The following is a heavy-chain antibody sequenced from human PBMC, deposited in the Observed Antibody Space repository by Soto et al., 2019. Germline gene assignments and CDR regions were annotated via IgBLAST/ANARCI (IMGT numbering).Heavy chain of an antibody. V-gene: IGHV3-23*01. CDR1: GFTFNNYA. Sequence: EVQLLESGGGLVQPGGSLRLSCAASGFTFNNYAMTWVRQAPGKGLEWVSAISGGGDTTSYADSVKGRFTASGDGSKTTLYLQMSSLRAEDTALYYCAKGRGGSGSLTPRVDFWGQGTLVTVSS. CDR2: ISGGGDTT. D-gene: IGHD3-10*01. J-gene: IGHJ4*02. CDR3: AKGRGGSGSLTPRVDF.